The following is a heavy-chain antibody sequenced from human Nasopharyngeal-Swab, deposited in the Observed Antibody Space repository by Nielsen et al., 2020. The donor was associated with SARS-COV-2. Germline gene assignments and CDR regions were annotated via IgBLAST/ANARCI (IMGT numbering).Heavy chain of an antibody. J-gene: IGHJ4*01. V-gene: IGHV4-34*01. D-gene: IGHD3-22*01. CDR2: INHSGST. CDR3: ARARGDSSGFSY. Sequence: WIRQPPGKGLEWIGQINHSGSTNYNPSLKSRVTISVDTSKNHFSLELISVTAADTAVYYCARARGDSSGFSYWGQGTLVTDSS.